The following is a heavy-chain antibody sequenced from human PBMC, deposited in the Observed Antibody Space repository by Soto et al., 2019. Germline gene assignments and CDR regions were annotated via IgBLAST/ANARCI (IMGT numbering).Heavy chain of an antibody. J-gene: IGHJ1*01. V-gene: IGHV4-30-2*01. D-gene: IGHD6-6*01. Sequence: ASETLSLTCAVSGGSISSGGYSWSWIRQPPGKGLEWIGYIYHSGSTYYNPSLKSRVTISVDRSKNQFSLKLSSVTAADTAVYYCARGDKSIAARWVGYFQHWGQGTLVTVSS. CDR2: IYHSGST. CDR3: ARGDKSIAARWVGYFQH. CDR1: GGSISSGGYS.